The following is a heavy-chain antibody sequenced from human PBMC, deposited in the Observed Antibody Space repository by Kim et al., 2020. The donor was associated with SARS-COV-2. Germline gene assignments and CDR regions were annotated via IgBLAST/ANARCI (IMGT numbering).Heavy chain of an antibody. CDR1: GYTFTGYY. J-gene: IGHJ6*03. CDR2: INPNSGGT. D-gene: IGHD6-19*01. Sequence: ASVKVSCKASGYTFTGYYMHWVRQAPGQGLEWMGRINPNSGGTNYAQKFQGRVTMTRDTSISTTYMELSRLRSDDTAVCYCARAAWGSGRGGYYMDVWGKGTTVTVSS. V-gene: IGHV1-2*06. CDR3: ARAAWGSGRGGYYMDV.